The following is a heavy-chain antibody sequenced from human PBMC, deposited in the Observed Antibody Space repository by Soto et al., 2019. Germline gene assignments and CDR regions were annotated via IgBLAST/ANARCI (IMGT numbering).Heavy chain of an antibody. CDR1: GFTFSTFW. CDR3: AKVGGMDG. J-gene: IGHJ6*04. Sequence: EVQLVESGGGLVQPGGSLRLSCAASGFTFSTFWMTWVRQAPGKGLEWVANIKHDGSEKYYVDSVKGRFTISRDNAKSCLYLQMNSLRVDDRAVYYCAKVGGMDGWGKGTTVTVSS. CDR2: IKHDGSEK. V-gene: IGHV3-7*01. D-gene: IGHD3-16*01.